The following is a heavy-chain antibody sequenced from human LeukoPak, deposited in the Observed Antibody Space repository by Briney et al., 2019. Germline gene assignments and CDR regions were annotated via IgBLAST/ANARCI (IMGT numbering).Heavy chain of an antibody. J-gene: IGHJ3*01. Sequence: PSETLSLTCGVYGGSFSGYYWNWIRQSPGKGLEWIGSIYHSGSTYYNPSLKSRVTISVDTSKNQFSLKLSSVTAADTAVYYCARDSSMRFGELYWGQGTMVTVSS. V-gene: IGHV4-34*01. CDR3: ARDSSMRFGELY. CDR1: GGSFSGYY. D-gene: IGHD3-10*01. CDR2: IYHSGST.